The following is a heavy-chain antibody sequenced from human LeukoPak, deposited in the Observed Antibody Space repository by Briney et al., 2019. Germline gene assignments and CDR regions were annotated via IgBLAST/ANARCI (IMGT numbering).Heavy chain of an antibody. CDR1: GYTFTSYG. D-gene: IGHD1-26*01. CDR3: ARGWELDY. V-gene: IGHV1-18*01. J-gene: IGHJ4*02. Sequence: GASVKVSCKASGYTFTSYGISWVRQAPGQGLEWMGWISPDNGYTNYAQKLQGRVTITTDTSTSTAYMDLKSLRSDDTAVYYCARGWELDYWGQGALVTVSS. CDR2: ISPDNGYT.